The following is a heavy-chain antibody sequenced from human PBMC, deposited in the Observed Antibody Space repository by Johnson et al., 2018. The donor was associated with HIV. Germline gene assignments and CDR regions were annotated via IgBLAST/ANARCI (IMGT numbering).Heavy chain of an antibody. J-gene: IGHJ3*02. CDR2: ISYDGNNK. V-gene: IGHV3-30*03. CDR3: TTDLVTPHAFDI. CDR1: GFTFSSYG. D-gene: IGHD4-23*01. Sequence: QVQLVESGGGVVQPGRSLRLSCAASGFTFSSYGMHWVRQAPGKGLEWVAVISYDGNNKYYADSVKGRFTISRDYSKNRLYLQMNSLRAEDTAVYYCTTDLVTPHAFDIWGQGTMVTVSS.